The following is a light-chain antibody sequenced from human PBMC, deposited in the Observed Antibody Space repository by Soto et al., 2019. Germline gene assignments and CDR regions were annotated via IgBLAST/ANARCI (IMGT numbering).Light chain of an antibody. J-gene: IGLJ1*01. CDR1: SCNIGAGYH. Sequence: QSALTQPPSGSGARQRGTISCTGVSCNIGAGYHVDWYQELPGTAPVLLIYGKGNRPAGVPDRFSGSNSGPSASLAITGLQAEDEGDYYCQSYESSLSGFYVFGAGTQVTVL. CDR3: QSYESSLSGFYV. V-gene: IGLV1-40*01. CDR2: GKG.